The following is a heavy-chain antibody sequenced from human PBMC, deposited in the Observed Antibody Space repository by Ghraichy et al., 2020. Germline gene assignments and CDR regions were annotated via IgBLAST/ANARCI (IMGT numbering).Heavy chain of an antibody. Sequence: SQTLSLTSTVSGGSISSYYWSWIRQPAGKGLEWIGRIYTSGSTNYNPSLKSRVTMSVDTSKNQFSLKLSSVTAADTAVYYCAREGMHYDFWSGYYLADWGQGTLVTVSS. CDR1: GGSISSYY. CDR2: IYTSGST. D-gene: IGHD3-3*01. CDR3: AREGMHYDFWSGYYLAD. V-gene: IGHV4-4*07. J-gene: IGHJ4*02.